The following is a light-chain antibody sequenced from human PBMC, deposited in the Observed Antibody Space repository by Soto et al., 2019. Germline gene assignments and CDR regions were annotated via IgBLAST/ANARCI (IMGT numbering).Light chain of an antibody. V-gene: IGKV1-5*03. CDR2: KAS. CDR1: QSISSW. CDR3: QQYKSYPLT. Sequence: DIQMTQSPSTLSASVGDRVTITCRASQSISSWLAWYQQKPGKAPNLLIYKASTLESGVPSRFSGSGSGTEFTLTISSVKPDDFETYYCQQYKSYPLTFGGGTKVDI. J-gene: IGKJ4*01.